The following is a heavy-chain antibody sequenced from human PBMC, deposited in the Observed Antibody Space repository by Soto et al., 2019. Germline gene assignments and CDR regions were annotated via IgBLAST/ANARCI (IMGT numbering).Heavy chain of an antibody. CDR1: GFSFSDYG. Sequence: QVQLVESGGGVVQPGTSLRLSCAASGFSFSDYGMHWVRQAPGKGLEWVARISPAGGEKNYADSVKGRFTISRDNSLSTLFVYMNSLRVEDGALYYCAKIQQTASTWEDSWGQGTLVTVSS. D-gene: IGHD1-26*01. CDR2: ISPAGGEK. J-gene: IGHJ5*02. CDR3: AKIQQTASTWEDS. V-gene: IGHV3-30*18.